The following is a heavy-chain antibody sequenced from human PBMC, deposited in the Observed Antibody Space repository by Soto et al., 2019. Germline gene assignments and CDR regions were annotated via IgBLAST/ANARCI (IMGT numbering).Heavy chain of an antibody. CDR1: GGTFSSYA. CDR2: IIPIFGTA. J-gene: IGHJ4*01. CDR3: AIAMAGKWHPFDY. Sequence: GASVKVSCKASGGTFSSYAISWVRQAPGQGLEWMGGIIPIFGTANYAQKFQGRVTITADESTSTAYMELSSLRPEDTAVYYCAIAMAGKWHPFDYWGHGTLVTVSS. V-gene: IGHV1-69*13. D-gene: IGHD6-19*01.